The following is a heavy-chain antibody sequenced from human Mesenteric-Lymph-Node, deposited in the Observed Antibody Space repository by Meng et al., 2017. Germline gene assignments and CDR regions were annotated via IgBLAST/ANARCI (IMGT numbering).Heavy chain of an antibody. D-gene: IGHD2-15*01. CDR2: ISPYNGNT. Sequence: ASVKVSCKASGYTFTSYDISWVRQAPGQGLEWMGWISPYNGNTNYAQKLQGRVTMTTDTSTSTAYMELRSLRSDDSAVYYCARTGYCSGCRCYSDFDYFDYWGQGTLVTVSS. CDR1: GYTFTSYD. J-gene: IGHJ4*02. CDR3: ARTGYCSGCRCYSDFDYFDY. V-gene: IGHV1-18*01.